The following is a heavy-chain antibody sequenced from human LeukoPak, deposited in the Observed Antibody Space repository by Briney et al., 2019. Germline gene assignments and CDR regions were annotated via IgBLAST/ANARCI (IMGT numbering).Heavy chain of an antibody. D-gene: IGHD1-26*01. Sequence: SETLSFNCAVSAYSLSSDYYWSWIRQPPGKGLEWIGEINHSGSNNYNPSLKSTVTISVAASKNQFSLKLSSVTAADTAVYYCARVQRKRGIVGPTLYYMDVWGKGTTVTVSS. V-gene: IGHV4-34*01. CDR1: AYSLSSDYY. J-gene: IGHJ6*03. CDR2: INHSGSN. CDR3: ARVQRKRGIVGPTLYYMDV.